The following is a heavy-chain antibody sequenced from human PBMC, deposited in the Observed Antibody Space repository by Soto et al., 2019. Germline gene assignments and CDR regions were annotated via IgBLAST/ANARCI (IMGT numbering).Heavy chain of an antibody. J-gene: IGHJ5*02. D-gene: IGHD4-17*01. Sequence: SVQVSCRASGGTFSSYAISCVRRAPGQGLEWMGGIIPIFGTANYAQKLQGRVTITADESTSTAYMELSSLRSEDTAVDDGAREVNAVTNHNWFDDWGQGTLVTFS. CDR1: GGTFSSYA. CDR2: IIPIFGTA. V-gene: IGHV1-69*01. CDR3: AREVNAVTNHNWFDD.